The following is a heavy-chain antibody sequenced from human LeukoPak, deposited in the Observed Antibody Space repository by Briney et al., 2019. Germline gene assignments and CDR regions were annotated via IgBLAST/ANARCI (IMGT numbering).Heavy chain of an antibody. CDR1: GGSISSSNYY. CDR2: MYYSGPT. Sequence: ASETLSLTCTVSGGSISSSNYYWGRIRQPPGKGLEWIGTMYYSGPTYYNPSLKSRLTISVDTSKNQFSLKLSSVTAADTAVYYCARKAPGAFDIWGQGTMVTVSS. V-gene: IGHV4-39*07. CDR3: ARKAPGAFDI. J-gene: IGHJ3*02.